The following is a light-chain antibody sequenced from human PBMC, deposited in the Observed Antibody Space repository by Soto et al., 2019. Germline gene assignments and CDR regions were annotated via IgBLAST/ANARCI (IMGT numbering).Light chain of an antibody. J-gene: IGKJ1*01. CDR1: QNINRW. CDR3: QQYNGYGR. Sequence: DIQMTQFPSTLSASVGDRGTITCRASQNINRWLAWYQQKPGKAPKLLIHMASSLQSGVPSRFSGSGSGTEFTLTITSLEPDDFATYYCQQYNGYGRFGQGTKVDIK. CDR2: MAS. V-gene: IGKV1-5*03.